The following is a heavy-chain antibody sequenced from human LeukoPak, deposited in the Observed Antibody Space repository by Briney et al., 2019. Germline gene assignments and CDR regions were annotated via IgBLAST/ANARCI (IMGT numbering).Heavy chain of an antibody. CDR1: GGSISSSSYY. J-gene: IGHJ3*02. CDR2: FYYSGGT. CDR3: ARVSFHTMIVVVTPDDAFDI. V-gene: IGHV4-39*01. D-gene: IGHD3-22*01. Sequence: SETLSLTCTVSGGSISSSSYYWGWIRQPPGKGLEWIGSFYYSGGTYYNPSLKSRVTISVDTSKNQFSLKLNSVTAADTAVYYCARVSFHTMIVVVTPDDAFDIWGQGTMVTVSS.